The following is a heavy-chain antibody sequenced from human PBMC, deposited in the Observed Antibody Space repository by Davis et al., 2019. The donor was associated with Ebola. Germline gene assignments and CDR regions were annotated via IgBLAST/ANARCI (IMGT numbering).Heavy chain of an antibody. D-gene: IGHD4-17*01. CDR1: GGSVSSGSYY. Sequence: SETLSLTCTVSGGSVSSGSYYWSWIRQPPGKGLEWIGYIYYSGSTYYNPSLKSRVTISVDTSKNQFSLKLSSVTAADTAVYYCARHEATVTTSWFDPWGQGTLVTVSS. CDR3: ARHEATVTTSWFDP. J-gene: IGHJ5*02. CDR2: IYYSGST. V-gene: IGHV4-61*01.